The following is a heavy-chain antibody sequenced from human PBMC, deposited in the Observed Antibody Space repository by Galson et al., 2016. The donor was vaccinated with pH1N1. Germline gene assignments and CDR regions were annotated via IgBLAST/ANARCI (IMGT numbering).Heavy chain of an antibody. V-gene: IGHV4-61*02. CDR3: ARETLGVAGLDH. J-gene: IGHJ4*02. CDR1: GGSISTATYF. D-gene: IGHD6-19*01. Sequence: TLSLTCTVSGGSISTATYFWSWIRQPAGTGLEWIGRIYISGSTNYNPSLKSRVTISVDTSKNQLSLKLSSVTAADTAVYYCARETLGVAGLDHWGQGTLVTVSS. CDR2: IYISGST.